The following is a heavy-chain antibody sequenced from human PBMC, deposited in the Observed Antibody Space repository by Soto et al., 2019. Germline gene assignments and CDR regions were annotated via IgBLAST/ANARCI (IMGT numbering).Heavy chain of an antibody. Sequence: QVQLAQSGAEMKQPGDSVKVSCKTSGYAFSGYRLSWVRQGPGQGLEWMGWISGYNGNTDYAQKFQGRVTMTTDTSTSTAYMELRSLRSDDTAVYYWSRDLGPPNWFDSWGQGTLVTVAS. J-gene: IGHJ5*01. V-gene: IGHV1-18*01. CDR1: GYAFSGYR. CDR2: ISGYNGNT. D-gene: IGHD2-8*01. CDR3: SRDLGPPNWFDS.